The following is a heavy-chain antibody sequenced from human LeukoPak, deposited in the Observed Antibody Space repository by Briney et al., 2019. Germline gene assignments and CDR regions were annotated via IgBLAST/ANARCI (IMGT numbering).Heavy chain of an antibody. CDR1: EFTLSDHF. CDR3: ARVDCSGGNCFFGH. J-gene: IGHJ1*01. Sequence: GGSLRLSCAASEFTLSDHFMDWVRQAPGEGLEWVGRTRNKANSYTTEYAASVKGRFTISRDDSKNSLYLQMNSLKTEDTALYYCARVDCSGGNCFFGHWGQGTLVTVSS. D-gene: IGHD2-15*01. V-gene: IGHV3-72*01. CDR2: TRNKANSYTT.